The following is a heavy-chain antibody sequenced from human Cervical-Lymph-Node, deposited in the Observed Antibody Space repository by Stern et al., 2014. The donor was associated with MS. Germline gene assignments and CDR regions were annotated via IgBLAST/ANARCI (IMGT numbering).Heavy chain of an antibody. CDR1: GFAFSTYG. J-gene: IGHJ4*02. CDR3: ARGSDWYPLDY. D-gene: IGHD6-19*01. V-gene: IGHV3-30*03. CDR2: ISFDGAKT. Sequence: MQLVESGGGVVQPGRSLRLSCSTSGFAFSTYGMHWVRQAPGKGLEWVALISFDGAKTYYADSVKGRFTISRDNPKNTLYLQMKSLRGEDTAVYYCARGSDWYPLDYWGQGTLVTVSS.